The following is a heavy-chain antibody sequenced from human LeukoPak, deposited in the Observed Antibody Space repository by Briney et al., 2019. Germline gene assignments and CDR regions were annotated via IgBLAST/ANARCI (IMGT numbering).Heavy chain of an antibody. J-gene: IGHJ4*02. Sequence: GGSLRLSCAASGFTFDDYGMSWVRQAPGEGLEWVSGINWNGGSTGYADSVKGRFTISRDNAKNSLYLQMNSLRAEDTALYYCARGSYYYDSSGYPFDYWGQGTLVTVSS. D-gene: IGHD3-22*01. CDR2: INWNGGST. CDR1: GFTFDDYG. CDR3: ARGSYYYDSSGYPFDY. V-gene: IGHV3-20*04.